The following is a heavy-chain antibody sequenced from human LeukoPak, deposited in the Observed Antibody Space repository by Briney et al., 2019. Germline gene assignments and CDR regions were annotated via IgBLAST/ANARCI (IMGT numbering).Heavy chain of an antibody. Sequence: GGSLRLSCAASGFTFSSYAMSWVRQAPGKGLEWVSAISGSGGSTYYADSVKGRFTISRDNSKNTLYLQMNSLRAEDTAVYYCVTMVRGVLNFDYWGQGTLVTVSS. CDR3: VTMVRGVLNFDY. CDR2: ISGSGGST. V-gene: IGHV3-23*01. J-gene: IGHJ4*02. D-gene: IGHD3-10*01. CDR1: GFTFSSYA.